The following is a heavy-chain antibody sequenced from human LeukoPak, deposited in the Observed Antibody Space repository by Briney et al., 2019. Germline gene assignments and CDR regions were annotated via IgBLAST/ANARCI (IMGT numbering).Heavy chain of an antibody. J-gene: IGHJ3*02. D-gene: IGHD3-3*01. Sequence: SETLSLTCTVSGGSMSSQYWSWIRQPPGKGLEWIGYIYDSGSTKYNPSLKSRVTISADTSNNQFSLKLSSVTAADTAVYYCARDLGVVTTNDAFDIWGQGTMVTVSS. CDR3: ARDLGVVTTNDAFDI. CDR1: GGSMSSQY. CDR2: IYDSGST. V-gene: IGHV4-59*11.